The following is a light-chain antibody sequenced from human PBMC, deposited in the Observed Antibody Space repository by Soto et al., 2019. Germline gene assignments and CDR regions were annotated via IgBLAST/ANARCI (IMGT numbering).Light chain of an antibody. CDR3: QTWGTGTLV. Sequence: QPVLTQSPPASASLGASVKLTCTLSSGHSSYAIAWHQQQPEKGPRYLMKLNSDGSHNKGDGIPDRFSGSSSGAERYLTISSLQSEDEADYYCQTWGTGTLVFGGGTKVTVL. CDR2: LNSDGSH. J-gene: IGLJ2*01. V-gene: IGLV4-69*01. CDR1: SGHSSYA.